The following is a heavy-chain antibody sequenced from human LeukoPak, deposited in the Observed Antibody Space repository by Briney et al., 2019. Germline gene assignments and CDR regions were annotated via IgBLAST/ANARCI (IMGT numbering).Heavy chain of an antibody. V-gene: IGHV1-46*01. CDR1: GYTFTSYY. Sequence: GASVKVSCKASGYTFTSYYMHWVRQAPGQGPEWMGAINPNGGSTSYAQKFQGRVTMTRDTSTTTVHMDLSSLRSEDTAVYYCARGYASSAYSIWGQGTRVTVSS. CDR3: ARGYASSAYSI. D-gene: IGHD3-22*01. CDR2: INPNGGST. J-gene: IGHJ3*02.